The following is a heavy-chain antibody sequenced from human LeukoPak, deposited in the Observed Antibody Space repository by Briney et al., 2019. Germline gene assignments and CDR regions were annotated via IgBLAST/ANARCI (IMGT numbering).Heavy chain of an antibody. CDR2: INHSGST. J-gene: IGHJ4*02. Sequence: SETLSLTCAVYGGSFSGYYWSWIRQPPGKGLEWIGEINHSGSTNYNPSLKSRVTISVDTSKNQFSLKLSSVTAADTAVYYCARHRYDFWSGYCNWGQGTLVTVSS. CDR1: GGSFSGYY. CDR3: ARHRYDFWSGYCN. V-gene: IGHV4-34*01. D-gene: IGHD3/OR15-3a*01.